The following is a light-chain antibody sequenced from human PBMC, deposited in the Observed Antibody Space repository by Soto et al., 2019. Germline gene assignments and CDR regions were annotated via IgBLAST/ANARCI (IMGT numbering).Light chain of an antibody. CDR3: QQYGRSLLT. J-gene: IGKJ4*01. CDR1: QSVSSSY. Sequence: EIVLTQSPGTLSLSPGERATLSCRASQSVSSSYLAWYQQKPGQAPRLLIYGASSRATGIPDRFSGSGSGTDFTLTISRLAPEDFAVYYCQQYGRSLLTFGGGTKVEIK. V-gene: IGKV3-20*01. CDR2: GAS.